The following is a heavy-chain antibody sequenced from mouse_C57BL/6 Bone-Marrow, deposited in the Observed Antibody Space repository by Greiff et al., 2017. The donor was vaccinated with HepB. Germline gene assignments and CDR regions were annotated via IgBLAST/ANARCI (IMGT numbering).Heavy chain of an antibody. Sequence: EVKLMESGGGLVKPGGSLKLSCAASGFTFSDYGMHWVRQAPEKGLEWVAYISSGSSTIYYADTVKGRFTISRDNAKNTLFLQMTSLRSEDTAMYYCARGDYYGSSYVRFAYWGQGTLVTVSA. CDR2: ISSGSSTI. CDR1: GFTFSDYG. CDR3: ARGDYYGSSYVRFAY. J-gene: IGHJ3*01. D-gene: IGHD1-1*01. V-gene: IGHV5-17*01.